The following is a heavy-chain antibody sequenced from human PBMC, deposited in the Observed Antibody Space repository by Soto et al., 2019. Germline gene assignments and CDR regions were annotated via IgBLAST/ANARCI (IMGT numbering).Heavy chain of an antibody. CDR1: GYTFTSYA. CDR2: INAGNGNT. CDR3: ARARKLLWFGELGNDAFDI. Sequence: ASVKVSCKVSGYTFTSYAMHWVRQAPGQRLEWMGWINAGNGNTKYSQKFQGRVTITRDTSASTAYMELSSLRSEDTAVYYCARARKLLWFGELGNDAFDIWGQGTMVTVSS. D-gene: IGHD3-10*01. V-gene: IGHV1-3*01. J-gene: IGHJ3*02.